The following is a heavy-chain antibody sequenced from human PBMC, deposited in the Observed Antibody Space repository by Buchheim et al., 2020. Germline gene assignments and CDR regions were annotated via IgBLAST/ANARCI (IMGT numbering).Heavy chain of an antibody. J-gene: IGHJ6*02. V-gene: IGHV4-34*01. Sequence: QVQLQQWGAGLLKPSETLSLTCAVYGGSLSGYYWIWIRQRPGKGLEWIGEINHNGSTNYNPSLKSRVTVSVATSKNQFSLTLTSVTAAYTAVYYCARGPPLISDYYYGMDVWGQGTT. CDR2: INHNGST. CDR3: ARGPPLISDYYYGMDV. D-gene: IGHD2/OR15-2a*01. CDR1: GGSLSGYY.